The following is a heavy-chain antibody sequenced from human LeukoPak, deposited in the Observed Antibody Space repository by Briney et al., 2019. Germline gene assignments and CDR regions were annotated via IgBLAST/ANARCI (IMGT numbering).Heavy chain of an antibody. CDR2: IYYSGST. V-gene: IGHV4-59*01. Sequence: SETLSLTCTVSGGSISSYYWSWIRQPPGKGLEWIGYIYYSGSTNYNPSLKSRVTISVDTSKNQFSLKLSSVTAADTAVYYCARAPPVAPYYYDSSGYYYFDYWGQGTLVTVSS. CDR3: ARAPPVAPYYYDSSGYYYFDY. J-gene: IGHJ4*02. D-gene: IGHD3-22*01. CDR1: GGSISSYY.